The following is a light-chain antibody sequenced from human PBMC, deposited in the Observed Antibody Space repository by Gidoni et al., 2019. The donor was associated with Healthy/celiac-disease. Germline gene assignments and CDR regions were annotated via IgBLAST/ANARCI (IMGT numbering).Light chain of an antibody. J-gene: IGKJ2*01. CDR3: MQALQTSYT. CDR1: QSLLHSNGYNY. V-gene: IGKV2-28*01. CDR2: LGS. Sequence: DIVMTPSPLSLPVTPGEPASISCRSSQSLLHSNGYNYLDWYLQKPGQSPQLLIYLGSNRASGVPDRFRGSGSGTEFTLKISRGEAEDVGVYYCMQALQTSYTFGQGTKLEIK.